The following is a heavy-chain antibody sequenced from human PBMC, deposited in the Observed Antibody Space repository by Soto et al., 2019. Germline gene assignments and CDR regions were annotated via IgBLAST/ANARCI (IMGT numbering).Heavy chain of an antibody. V-gene: IGHV4-39*01. D-gene: IGHD3-3*01. CDR2: IYYRGST. CDR1: GGSISSSSYY. J-gene: IGHJ6*02. Sequence: QLQLQESGPGLVKPSETLSLTCTVSGGSISSSSYYWGWIRQPPGKGLEWNGRIYYRGSTYFNLSLKTRVTISVDTSKNQFALKLSSVTAADTAVYYCARRWRHPPPGGMAVWCQGTTITVSS. CDR3: ARRWRHPPPGGMAV.